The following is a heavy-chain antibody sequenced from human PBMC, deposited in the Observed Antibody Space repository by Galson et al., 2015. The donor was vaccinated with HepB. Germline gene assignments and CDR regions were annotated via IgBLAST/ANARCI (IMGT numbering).Heavy chain of an antibody. CDR1: GFTFSAYN. J-gene: IGHJ5*02. V-gene: IGHV3-48*03. Sequence: SLRLSCAASGFTFSAYNMNWVRQAPGKGLDWISYISANGTNIDYADSVTGRFIITRDNAKNSLFLQMNSLRVEDTAVYYCARDSRATFGEPNWFDPWGQGTLFIVSS. D-gene: IGHD1-26*01. CDR3: ARDSRATFGEPNWFDP. CDR2: ISANGTNI.